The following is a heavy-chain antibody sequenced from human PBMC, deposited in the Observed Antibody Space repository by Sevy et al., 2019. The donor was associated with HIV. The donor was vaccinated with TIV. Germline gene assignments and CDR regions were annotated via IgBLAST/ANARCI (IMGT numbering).Heavy chain of an antibody. V-gene: IGHV3-30-3*01. CDR3: ARDPHAVPHWGSFDS. Sequence: GGSRRLSCEASGFTFTRYAFHWVRQAPGKGLEWVAVISKEGTNKYYIDSVKGRFTISRDNSRNTLFLQMERLRAEDTAMYFCARDPHAVPHWGSFDSWGQGTLVTVSS. D-gene: IGHD3-16*01. CDR2: ISKEGTNK. CDR1: GFTFTRYA. J-gene: IGHJ4*02.